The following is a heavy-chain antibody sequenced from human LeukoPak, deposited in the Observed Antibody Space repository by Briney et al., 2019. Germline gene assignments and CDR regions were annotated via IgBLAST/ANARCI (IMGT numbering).Heavy chain of an antibody. D-gene: IGHD5-24*01. V-gene: IGHV3-21*01. J-gene: IGHJ3*02. CDR1: GFTFSSYE. CDR3: ARGRDGYNLVDAFDI. CDR2: ISSSSIYI. Sequence: PGGSLRLSCAASGFTFSSYEMNWVRQAPGKGLEWVSSISSSSIYIYYADSLKGRFTISRDNAKNSLYLQMNSLRAEDTAVYYCARGRDGYNLVDAFDIWGQGILVIVSS.